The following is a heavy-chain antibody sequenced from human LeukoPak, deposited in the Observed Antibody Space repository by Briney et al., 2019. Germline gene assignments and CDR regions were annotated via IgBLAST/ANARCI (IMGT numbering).Heavy chain of an antibody. V-gene: IGHV3-30*04. D-gene: IGHD3-10*01. J-gene: IGHJ4*02. CDR3: AKDSRWLGELFTFYFDY. CDR2: ISYDGSNK. Sequence: GGSLRLSCAASGFTFSSYAMHWVRQAPGKGLEWVAVISYDGSNKYYADSVKGRFTISRDNSKNTLYLQMNSLRAEDTAVYYCAKDSRWLGELFTFYFDYWGQGTPVTVSS. CDR1: GFTFSSYA.